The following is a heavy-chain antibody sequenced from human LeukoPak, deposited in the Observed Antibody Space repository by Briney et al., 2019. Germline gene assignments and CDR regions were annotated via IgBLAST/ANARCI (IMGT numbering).Heavy chain of an antibody. CDR1: GGTVNNFG. CDR2: IIPLFGTT. D-gene: IGHD3-10*01. V-gene: IGHV1-69*06. Sequence: ASVKVSCKASGGTVNNFGISWVRPAPGQGLEWMGGIIPLFGTTNYAQNFQGRVTITADKSASTAYMELSSLRSEDTAVYYCARPRFPYYRLSGADYYYMDVWGKGTTVTVSS. J-gene: IGHJ6*03. CDR3: ARPRFPYYRLSGADYYYMDV.